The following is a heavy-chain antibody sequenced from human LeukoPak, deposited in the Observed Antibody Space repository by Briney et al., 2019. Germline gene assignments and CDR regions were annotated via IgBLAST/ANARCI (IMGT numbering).Heavy chain of an antibody. Sequence: GGPLRLSCAASGFTFSSSWMHWVRQVPGKGLVWVSRINSDGRSTSYADSVKGRFTISRDNAKNTLHLQMNSLRAEDTAVYYCARDPYSSGWYKDAFDVWGQGTMVTVSS. D-gene: IGHD6-19*01. V-gene: IGHV3-74*01. CDR3: ARDPYSSGWYKDAFDV. J-gene: IGHJ3*01. CDR1: GFTFSSSW. CDR2: INSDGRST.